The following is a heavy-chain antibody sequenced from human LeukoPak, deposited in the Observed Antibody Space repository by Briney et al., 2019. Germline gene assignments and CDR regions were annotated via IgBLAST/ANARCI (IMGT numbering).Heavy chain of an antibody. CDR3: ARWNWNYFLDY. CDR2: ISSSGSTI. J-gene: IGHJ4*02. Sequence: PGGSLRLSCAASGLTFSSYEMNWVRQAPGKGLEWVSYISSSGSTIYYADSVKGRFTISRDNAKNSLYLQMNSLRAEDTAVYYCARWNWNYFLDYWGQGTLVTVSS. CDR1: GLTFSSYE. V-gene: IGHV3-48*03. D-gene: IGHD1-7*01.